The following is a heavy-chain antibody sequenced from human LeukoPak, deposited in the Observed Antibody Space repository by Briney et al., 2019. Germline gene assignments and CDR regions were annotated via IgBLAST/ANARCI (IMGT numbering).Heavy chain of an antibody. CDR1: GFTVSSNY. V-gene: IGHV3-66*01. CDR2: IYSGGST. CDR3: ARGTNLAHCGMDV. J-gene: IGHJ6*02. Sequence: GGSLRLSCAASGFTVSSNYMSWVRQAPGKGLEWVSVIYSGGSTYYADSVKGRFTISRDNSKNTLYLQMNSLRAEDTAVYYCARGTNLAHCGMDVWGQGTTVTVSS. D-gene: IGHD2-8*01.